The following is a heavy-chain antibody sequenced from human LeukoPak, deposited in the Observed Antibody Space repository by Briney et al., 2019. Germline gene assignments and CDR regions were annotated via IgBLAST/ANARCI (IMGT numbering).Heavy chain of an antibody. CDR2: ISSTSVYI. CDR1: GFAFSTYS. Sequence: GGSLRLSCAAPGFAFSTYSLNWVRQAPGKGLEWVSSISSTSVYIYYADSVKGRFTISRDNAKNLMYLQMNSLRVEDTAVYYCARVLGGAATGTVLSDYWGQGILVTVSS. V-gene: IGHV3-21*01. CDR3: ARVLGGAATGTVLSDY. D-gene: IGHD6-13*01. J-gene: IGHJ4*02.